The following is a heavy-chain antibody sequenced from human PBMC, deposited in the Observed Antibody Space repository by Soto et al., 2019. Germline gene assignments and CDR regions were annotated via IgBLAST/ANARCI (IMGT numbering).Heavy chain of an antibody. CDR2: IIPILGIA. D-gene: IGHD3-16*02. CDR3: AYDYIWGSYRYTGSGY. V-gene: IGHV1-69*02. Sequence: SVKVSCKASGGTFSCYTISWVRQAPGQGLEWMGRIIPILGIANYAQKFQGRVTITADKSTSTAYMELSSLRSEDTAVYYCAYDYIWGSYRYTGSGYWGQGTLVTVSS. CDR1: GGTFSCYT. J-gene: IGHJ4*02.